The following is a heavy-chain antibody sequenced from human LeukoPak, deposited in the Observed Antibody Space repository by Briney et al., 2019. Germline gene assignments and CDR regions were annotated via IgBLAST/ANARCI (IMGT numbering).Heavy chain of an antibody. CDR3: AKVGQQWLVFDY. J-gene: IGHJ4*02. CDR2: ISGSGGST. D-gene: IGHD6-19*01. V-gene: IGHV3-23*01. CDR1: GFTFSSYW. Sequence: GGSLRLSCAASGFTFSSYWLSWVRQAPGKGLEWVSAISGSGGSTYYADSVKGRFTISRDNSKNTLYLQMNSLRAEDTAVYYCAKVGQQWLVFDYWGQGTLVTVSS.